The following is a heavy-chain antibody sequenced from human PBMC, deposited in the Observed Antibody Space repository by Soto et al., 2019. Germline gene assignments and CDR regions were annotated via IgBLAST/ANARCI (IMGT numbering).Heavy chain of an antibody. J-gene: IGHJ6*02. D-gene: IGHD5-18*01. CDR3: ARDGIQLWSSYYYGMDV. CDR2: ISYDGSNK. Sequence: GGSLRLSCAASGFTFSSYAMHWVRQAPGKGLEWVAVISYDGSNKYYADSVKGRFTISRDNSKNTLYLQMNSLRAEDTAVYYCARDGIQLWSSYYYGMDVWGQGTTVTVSS. CDR1: GFTFSSYA. V-gene: IGHV3-30-3*01.